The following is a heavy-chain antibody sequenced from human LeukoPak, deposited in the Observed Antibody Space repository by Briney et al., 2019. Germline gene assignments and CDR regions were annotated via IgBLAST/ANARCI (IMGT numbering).Heavy chain of an antibody. CDR2: IRYDGSNK. CDR1: GFTFSSYA. CDR3: AKDISGDRHSSSASCFDY. D-gene: IGHD6-6*01. V-gene: IGHV3-30*02. J-gene: IGHJ4*02. Sequence: PGGSLRLSCAASGFTFSSYAMSWVRQAPGKGLEWVAFIRYDGSNKYYADSVKGRFTISRDNSKNTLYLQMNSLRAEDTAVYYCAKDISGDRHSSSASCFDYWGQGTLVTVSS.